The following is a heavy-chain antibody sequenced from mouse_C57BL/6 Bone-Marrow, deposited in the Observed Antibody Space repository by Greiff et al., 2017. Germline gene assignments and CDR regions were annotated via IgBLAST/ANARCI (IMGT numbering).Heavy chain of an antibody. CDR1: GYSITSGYD. J-gene: IGHJ4*01. CDR2: ISYSGST. CDR3: AKGDYDDYYAMDY. V-gene: IGHV3-1*01. D-gene: IGHD2-4*01. Sequence: DVKLVESGPGMVKPSQSLSLTCTVTGYSITSGYDWHWIRHFPGNKLEWMGYISYSGSTKYNPSLKSRISITHDTSKNHFFLKLNSVTTEDTATYYCAKGDYDDYYAMDYWGQGTSVTVSS.